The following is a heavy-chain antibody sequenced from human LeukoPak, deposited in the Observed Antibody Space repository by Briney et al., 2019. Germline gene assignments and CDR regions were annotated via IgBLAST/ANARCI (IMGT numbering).Heavy chain of an antibody. V-gene: IGHV3-30*04. CDR3: SNGRSGYSYGYSDY. D-gene: IGHD5-18*01. Sequence: PGGSLRLSCAASGFTFSSYAMHWVRQAPGKGLEWVAVISYDGSNKYYADSVKGRFTISRDNSKNTLYLQMNSLRAEDTAVYYCSNGRSGYSYGYSDYWGQGTLVTVSS. CDR2: ISYDGSNK. J-gene: IGHJ4*02. CDR1: GFTFSSYA.